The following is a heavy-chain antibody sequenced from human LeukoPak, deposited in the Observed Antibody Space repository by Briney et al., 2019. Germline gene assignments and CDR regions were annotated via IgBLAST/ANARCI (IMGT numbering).Heavy chain of an antibody. CDR3: ARGYGSGPYYYYGMDV. CDR2: IYHSGST. CDR1: GGSISSGGYS. Sequence: PSETLSLTCAVSGGSISSGGYSWSWIRQPPGKGLEWIVYIYHSGSTYYNPSLKSRVTISVDRSKNQFSLKLSSVTAADTAVYYCARGYGSGPYYYYGMDVWGQGTTVTVSS. J-gene: IGHJ6*02. V-gene: IGHV4-30-2*01. D-gene: IGHD3-10*01.